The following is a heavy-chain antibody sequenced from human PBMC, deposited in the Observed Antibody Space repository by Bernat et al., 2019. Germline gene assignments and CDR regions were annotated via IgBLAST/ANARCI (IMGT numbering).Heavy chain of an antibody. Sequence: QVQLQESGPGLVKPSETLSLTCTVSGGSISSYYWSWIRQPPGKALEWIGYIYYSGSTNYNPSLKSRVTISVDTSKNQFSLKLSSVTAADTAVYYCARSEMSIAARDLFDYWGQGTLVTVSS. CDR2: IYYSGST. D-gene: IGHD6-6*01. CDR1: GGSISSYY. J-gene: IGHJ4*02. CDR3: ARSEMSIAARDLFDY. V-gene: IGHV4-59*01.